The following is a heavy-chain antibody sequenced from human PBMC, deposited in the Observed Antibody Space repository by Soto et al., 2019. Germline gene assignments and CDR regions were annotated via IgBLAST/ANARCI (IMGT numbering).Heavy chain of an antibody. Sequence: PGGSLRLSCAASGFTLSNYEMHWVRQAPGKGLEYVSGISNNGAHTDYAKSVKGRFTISRDNSENTLYLQMSSLRAEDMALYYCARRGYGSRWPNVYMDVWGKGTTVTVSS. CDR3: ARRGYGSRWPNVYMDV. J-gene: IGHJ6*03. CDR2: ISNNGAHT. V-gene: IGHV3-64*01. CDR1: GFTLSNYE. D-gene: IGHD6-13*01.